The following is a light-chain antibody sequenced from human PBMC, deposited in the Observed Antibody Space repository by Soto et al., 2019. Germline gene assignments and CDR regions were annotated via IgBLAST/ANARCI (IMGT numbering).Light chain of an antibody. Sequence: QSVLTQPPSLSATPGQRVNISCSGSFSNIGDNAVNWYQQLPGAAPKLLIYLNDQRPSGVPDRFSGSKSGTSAFLAISGLQYEDEADYYCAAWDDRLNALFGTGTKVTV. CDR1: FSNIGDNA. CDR3: AAWDDRLNAL. V-gene: IGLV1-44*01. J-gene: IGLJ1*01. CDR2: LND.